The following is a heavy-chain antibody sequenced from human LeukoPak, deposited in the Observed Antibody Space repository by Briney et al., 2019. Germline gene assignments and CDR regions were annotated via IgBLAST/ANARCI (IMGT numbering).Heavy chain of an antibody. CDR1: GFIFSSYW. D-gene: IGHD6-19*01. CDR2: INSDGSST. CDR3: ARGVAGTWYFDL. J-gene: IGHJ2*01. Sequence: GGSLRLSCVASGFIFSSYWMHWVRQAPGKGLVWVSHINSDGSSTSYADSVKGRFTISRDNAKNTLYLQTNSLRAEDTAVYYCARGVAGTWYFDLWGRGTLVTVSS. V-gene: IGHV3-74*01.